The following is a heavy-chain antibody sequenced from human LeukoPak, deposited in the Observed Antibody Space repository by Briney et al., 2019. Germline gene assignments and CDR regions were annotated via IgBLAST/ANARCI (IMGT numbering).Heavy chain of an antibody. CDR3: AREAFLIAAAGIRYIIDY. CDR1: GGSFSGYY. Sequence: PSETLSLTCAVYGGSFSGYYWSWIRQPPGEGLEWIGEINHSGSTNYNPSLKSRVTISVDTSKNQFSLKLSSVTAADTAVYYCAREAFLIAAAGIRYIIDYWGQGTLVTVSS. D-gene: IGHD6-13*01. CDR2: INHSGST. V-gene: IGHV4-34*01. J-gene: IGHJ4*02.